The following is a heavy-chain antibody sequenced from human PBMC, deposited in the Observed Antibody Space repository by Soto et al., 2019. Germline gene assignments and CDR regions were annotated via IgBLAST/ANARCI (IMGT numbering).Heavy chain of an antibody. CDR2: INDRGGST. V-gene: IGHV3-23*01. CDR1: GFTFSSYG. CDR3: AKDYYYDS. J-gene: IGHJ4*02. Sequence: EVHLSESGGGLVQTGGSLRLSCVASGFTFSSYGMSWVRQAPGKGLEWVSSINDRGGSTNYADSVKGRFTISRDNSESMVFLKMDSLRANDTAVYYCAKDYYYDSWGQGTLIIVSS.